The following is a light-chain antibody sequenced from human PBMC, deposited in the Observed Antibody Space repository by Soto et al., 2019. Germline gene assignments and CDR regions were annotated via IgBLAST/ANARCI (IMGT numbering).Light chain of an antibody. CDR1: QNINNW. J-gene: IGKJ2*01. CDR3: HTYNSYSLHT. V-gene: IGKV1-5*03. CDR2: EAS. Sequence: DIQMTQSPSTLSASVGDRVTITCRASQNINNWLAWYQQKPGKAPNLLIYEASNLESGVPSRFGGSRSGTEFTLTISSLQPDDCATYYCHTYNSYSLHTFGQGTKVDIK.